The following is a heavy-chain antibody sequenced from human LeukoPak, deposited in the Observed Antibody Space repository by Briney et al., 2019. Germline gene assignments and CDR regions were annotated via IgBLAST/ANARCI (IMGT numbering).Heavy chain of an antibody. CDR1: GFTFSSYG. CDR3: AKTAPRERSNDIVVDPFDY. Sequence: PGGSLRLSCAASGFTFSSYGMSWVRQAPGKGLEWVSAISGSGGSTYYADSVKGRFTISRDNSKNTLYLQMNSLRAEDTAVYYCAKTAPRERSNDIVVDPFDYWGQGTLVTVSS. CDR2: ISGSGGST. V-gene: IGHV3-23*01. J-gene: IGHJ4*02. D-gene: IGHD2-2*01.